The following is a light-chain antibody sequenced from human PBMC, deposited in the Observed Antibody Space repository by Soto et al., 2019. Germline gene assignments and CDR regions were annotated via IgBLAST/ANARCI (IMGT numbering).Light chain of an antibody. CDR3: QQYENSVMYT. V-gene: IGKV3-20*01. CDR1: QSVRSSF. J-gene: IGKJ2*01. CDR2: DVS. Sequence: EIVLTQSPGTLSLSPGERATLSCRASQSVRSSFFAWYQQKPGQAPRLLIYDVSVRATGIPDRFSGSGSGTDFTLTIIRLEPEDFAVYYCQQYENSVMYTFGQGTKLEIK.